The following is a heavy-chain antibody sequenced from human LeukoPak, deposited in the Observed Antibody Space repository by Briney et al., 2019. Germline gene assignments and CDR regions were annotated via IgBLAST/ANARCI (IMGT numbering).Heavy chain of an antibody. V-gene: IGHV4-59*01. J-gene: IGHJ6*02. CDR1: GGPISSYY. CDR3: ARVTYDFWSGYSGDYYYGMDV. D-gene: IGHD3-3*01. CDR2: IYYSGST. Sequence: SETLSLTCTVSGGPISSYYWSWIRQPPGKGLEWIGYIYYSGSTNYNPSLKSRVTISVDTSKNQFSLKLSSVTAADTAVYYCARVTYDFWSGYSGDYYYGMDVWGQGTTVTVSS.